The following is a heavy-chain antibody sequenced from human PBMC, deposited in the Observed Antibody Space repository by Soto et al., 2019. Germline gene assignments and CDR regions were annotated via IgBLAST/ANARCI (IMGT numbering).Heavy chain of an antibody. J-gene: IGHJ4*02. CDR1: GYTFTSYA. CDR3: AGGSSGWLSLGY. CDR2: INAGNGNT. Sequence: QVQLVQSGAEVKKPGASVKVSCKASGYTFTSYAMHWVRQAPGQRLEWMGWINAGNGNTKYSQKFQGRVTITRDTSASTAYMELSSRRSEDTAVYYCAGGSSGWLSLGYWGQGTLVTVSS. V-gene: IGHV1-3*01. D-gene: IGHD6-19*01.